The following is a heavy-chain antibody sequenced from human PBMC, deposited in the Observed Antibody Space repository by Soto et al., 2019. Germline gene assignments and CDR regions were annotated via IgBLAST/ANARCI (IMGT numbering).Heavy chain of an antibody. CDR3: ARVPGVVVSADDAFDI. D-gene: IGHD2-21*02. CDR1: GGSVSSSNW. CDR2: IYHSGSA. V-gene: IGHV4-4*02. J-gene: IGHJ3*02. Sequence: QVQLQESGAGLVKPSGTLSLTCAVSGGSVSSSNWWSWVRQSRGKGLEWMGEIYHSGSAHYNPSLKSRATISLDKSKNQFSLRLTSVTAADTAVYYCARVPGVVVSADDAFDIWGPGTRVIVSS.